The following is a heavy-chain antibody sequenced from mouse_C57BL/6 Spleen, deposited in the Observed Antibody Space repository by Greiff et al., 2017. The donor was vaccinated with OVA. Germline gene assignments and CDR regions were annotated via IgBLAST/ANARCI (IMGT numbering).Heavy chain of an antibody. J-gene: IGHJ4*01. V-gene: IGHV1-81*01. CDR2: IYPRSGNT. CDR1: GYTFTSYG. D-gene: IGHD3-2*02. CDR3: ARWSAQALYAMDY. Sequence: QVQLKESGAELARPGASVKLSCKASGYTFTSYGISWVKQRTGQGLEWIGEIYPRSGNTYYNEKFKGKATLTADKSSSTAYMELRSLTSEDSAVYFCARWSAQALYAMDYWGQGTSVTVSS.